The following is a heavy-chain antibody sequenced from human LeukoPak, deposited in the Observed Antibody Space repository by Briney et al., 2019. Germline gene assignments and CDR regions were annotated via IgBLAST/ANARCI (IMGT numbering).Heavy chain of an antibody. D-gene: IGHD2-2*01. J-gene: IGHJ1*01. V-gene: IGHV1-69*04. CDR1: GGTFSSYA. CDR3: ARDGEGYCSSTSCRYTPVTQH. CDR2: IIPILGIA. Sequence: GSSVKVSCKASGGTFSSYAISWVRQAPGQGLEWMGRIIPILGIANYAQKFQGRVTITADKSTSTAYMELSSLRSEDTAVYYCARDGEGYCSSTSCRYTPVTQHWGQGTLVTVSS.